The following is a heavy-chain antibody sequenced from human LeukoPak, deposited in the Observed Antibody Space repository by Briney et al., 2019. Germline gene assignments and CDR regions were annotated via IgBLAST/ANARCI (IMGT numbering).Heavy chain of an antibody. J-gene: IGHJ6*02. Sequence: GGSLRLSCAASRFNFNNYWMSWVRQAPGKGLEWVATIKQDGGERYYVDSVEGRFTISRDNGKTSVYLQMNSLRADDTAVYYCARSRAAVVMGELIPSFYYGMDVWGQGTTVTVSS. CDR1: RFNFNNYW. D-gene: IGHD3-16*01. CDR3: ARSRAAVVMGELIPSFYYGMDV. V-gene: IGHV3-7*03. CDR2: IKQDGGER.